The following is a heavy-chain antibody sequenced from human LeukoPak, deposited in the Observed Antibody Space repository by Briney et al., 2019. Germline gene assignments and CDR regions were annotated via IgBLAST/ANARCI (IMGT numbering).Heavy chain of an antibody. CDR1: GFTFSSYA. D-gene: IGHD1-26*01. Sequence: GGSLRLSCAASGFTFSSYAMSWVRQAPGKGLEWVSAISGSGGSTYYADSVKGRFTISRDNAKNSLHLQMNSLRAEDTAVYYCARDSLVGATTRGGQGTLVTVSS. CDR2: ISGSGGST. CDR3: ARDSLVGATTR. J-gene: IGHJ4*02. V-gene: IGHV3-23*01.